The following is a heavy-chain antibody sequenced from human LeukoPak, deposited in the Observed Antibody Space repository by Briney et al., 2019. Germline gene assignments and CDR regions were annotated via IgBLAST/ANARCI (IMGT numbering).Heavy chain of an antibody. V-gene: IGHV4-59*01. D-gene: IGHD1-26*01. Sequence: SETLSLTCSVSGGSIGHYYWGWIRQPPGKGLEWIGYIYYFGTTNYNPSLNSRVNMSLNKSKNEFSLKVISVTAADTAVYFCARVNPSGGATNVYLWGRGNLVTVSS. CDR3: ARVNPSGGATNVYL. CDR2: IYYFGTT. CDR1: GGSIGHYY. J-gene: IGHJ2*01.